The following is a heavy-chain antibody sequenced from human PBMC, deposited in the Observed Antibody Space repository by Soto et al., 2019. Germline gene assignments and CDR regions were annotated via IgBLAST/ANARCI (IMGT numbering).Heavy chain of an antibody. J-gene: IGHJ5*02. V-gene: IGHV2-5*02. Sequence: QITLKESGPALVKPTQPLTLTCSFSGFSLTTAGRGVGWIRQPPGKAPEWVALVYWDDDKRYTPSLRSRLTITKDTSKNLVVVTLTDMDPVDTGTYYCARRGTSSAAAGWFDPWGQGILVTVSS. D-gene: IGHD3-16*01. CDR3: ARRGTSSAAAGWFDP. CDR1: GFSLTTAGRG. CDR2: VYWDDDK.